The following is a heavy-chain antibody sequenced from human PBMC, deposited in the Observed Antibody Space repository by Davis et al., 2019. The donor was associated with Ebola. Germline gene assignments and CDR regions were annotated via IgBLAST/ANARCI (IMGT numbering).Heavy chain of an antibody. D-gene: IGHD1/OR15-1a*01. J-gene: IGHJ4*02. CDR3: AKIRGTQQMDY. Sequence: PGGSLRLSCAASGFTFSTYAMNWVRQAPGKGLEWVSVISGDGETTFYADSVKGRFTTSRDNAKNTLYLQMNSLRVEDTAVYHCAKIRGTQQMDYWGRGTLVTVSS. CDR1: GFTFSTYA. CDR2: ISGDGETT. V-gene: IGHV3-23*01.